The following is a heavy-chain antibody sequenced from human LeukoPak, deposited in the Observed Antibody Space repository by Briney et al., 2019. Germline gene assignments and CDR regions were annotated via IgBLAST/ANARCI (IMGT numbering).Heavy chain of an antibody. D-gene: IGHD4-23*01. V-gene: IGHV4-61*02. J-gene: IGHJ4*02. CDR2: IYTSGST. CDR1: GNSISSGDNY. Sequence: PSETLSLTCSVSGNSISSGDNYWSWIRQPAGKGLEWIGRIYTSGSTNYNPSLKSRVTISGDTSKNQFSLRLSSVTAADTAVYYCARSTTVAQTITFDYWGQGTLVTVSS. CDR3: ARSTTVAQTITFDY.